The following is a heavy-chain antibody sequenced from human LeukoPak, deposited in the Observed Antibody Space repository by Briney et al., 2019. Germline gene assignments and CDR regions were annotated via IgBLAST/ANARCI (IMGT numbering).Heavy chain of an antibody. V-gene: IGHV1-2*02. D-gene: IGHD3-3*01. Sequence: ASVKVSCKASGYTFTGHYMHWVRQAPGQGLEWMGWINPNSGGTNYAQKFQGRVTMTRDTSISTAYMELSRLRSDDTAVYYCARGATAIFGVVIKYYFDYWGQGTLVTVSS. CDR1: GYTFTGHY. CDR3: ARGATAIFGVVIKYYFDY. J-gene: IGHJ4*02. CDR2: INPNSGGT.